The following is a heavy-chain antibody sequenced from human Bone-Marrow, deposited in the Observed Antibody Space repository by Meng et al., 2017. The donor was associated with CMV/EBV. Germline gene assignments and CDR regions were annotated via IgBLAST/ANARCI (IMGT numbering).Heavy chain of an antibody. J-gene: IGHJ4*02. V-gene: IGHV1-8*02. CDR1: GYTFTSYG. CDR2: MNPNSANT. CDR3: AIGFPMVRGVIPPLEFDY. Sequence: ASVKVSCKASGYTFTSYGISWVRQAPGQGLEWMGWMNPNSANTGYAQKFQGRVTMTRNTSISTAYMELSSLKSEDTAVYYCAIGFPMVRGVIPPLEFDYWGQGTLVTVSS. D-gene: IGHD3-10*01.